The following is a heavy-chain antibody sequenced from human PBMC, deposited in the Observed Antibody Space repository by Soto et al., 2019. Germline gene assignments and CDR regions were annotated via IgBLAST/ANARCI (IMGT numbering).Heavy chain of an antibody. CDR3: AKDGPYSSSWYNWFDP. J-gene: IGHJ5*02. Sequence: PGGSLRLSCAASGFTFSSYAMSWVRQAPGKGLEWVSAISGSGGSTYYADSVKGRFTISRGNSKNTLYLQMNSLRAEDTAVYYCAKDGPYSSSWYNWFDPWGQGTLVTVSS. V-gene: IGHV3-23*01. D-gene: IGHD6-13*01. CDR1: GFTFSSYA. CDR2: ISGSGGST.